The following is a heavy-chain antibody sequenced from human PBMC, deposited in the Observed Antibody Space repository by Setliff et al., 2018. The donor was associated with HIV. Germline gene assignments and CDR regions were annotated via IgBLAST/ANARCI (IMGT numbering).Heavy chain of an antibody. D-gene: IGHD2-2*01. V-gene: IGHV4-4*02. CDR2: IYHSGST. CDR1: SGSISSRNW. CDR3: ASRVPAARHFDY. Sequence: SETLSLTCAVSSGSISSRNWWSWVRQPPGKELEWIGEIYHSGSTNYNPSLKSRVTISLDRFNNQFSLKLTSVAAADTAVYYCASRVPAARHFDYWGQGTLVTVSS. J-gene: IGHJ4*02.